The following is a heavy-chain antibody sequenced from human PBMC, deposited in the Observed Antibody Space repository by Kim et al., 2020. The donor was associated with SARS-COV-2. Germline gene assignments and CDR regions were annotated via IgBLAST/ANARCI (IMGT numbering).Heavy chain of an antibody. J-gene: IGHJ4*02. Sequence: SETLSLTCAVYGGSFSGYYWSWIRQPPGKGLEWIGEINHSGSTNYNPSLKSRVTISVDTSKNQFSLKLSSVTAADTAVYYCARGLNYWGQGTLVTVSS. CDR1: GGSFSGYY. CDR2: INHSGST. V-gene: IGHV4-34*01. CDR3: ARGLNY.